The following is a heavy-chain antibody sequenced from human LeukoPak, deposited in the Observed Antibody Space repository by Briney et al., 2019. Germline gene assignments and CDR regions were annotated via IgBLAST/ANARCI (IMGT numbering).Heavy chain of an antibody. V-gene: IGHV3-11*06. CDR2: ISSSSSYI. J-gene: IGHJ4*02. CDR3: AREIGSGWYEFDY. CDR1: GFTFSDYY. D-gene: IGHD6-19*01. Sequence: GGSLRLSCAASGFTFSDYYMSWIRQAPGKGLEWVSSISSSSSYIYYADSVKGRFTISRDNAKNSLYLQMNSLRAEDTAVYYCAREIGSGWYEFDYWGQGTLVTVSS.